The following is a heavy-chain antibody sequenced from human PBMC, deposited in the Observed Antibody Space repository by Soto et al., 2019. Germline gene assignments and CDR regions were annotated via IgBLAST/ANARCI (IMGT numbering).Heavy chain of an antibody. CDR3: AGDPDSHYNDSYAYSYP. V-gene: IGHV4-30-4*01. D-gene: IGHD3-22*01. J-gene: IGHJ5*02. CDR1: GCSINSDDNY. CDR2: IYYSGST. Sequence: SETLSLTCTVSGCSINSDDNYWSWIRQPPGKGLEWIGYIYYSGSTYYNPSLKSRLIISVDTSKNQFSLKLSSVTAADTAVYYCAGDPDSHYNDSYAYSYPWGQGTLVTVSS.